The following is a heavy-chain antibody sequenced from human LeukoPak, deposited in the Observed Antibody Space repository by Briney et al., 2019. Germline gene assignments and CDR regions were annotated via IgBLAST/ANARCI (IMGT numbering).Heavy chain of an antibody. CDR2: IDFTSSII. J-gene: IGHJ2*01. V-gene: IGHV3-48*02. Sequence: GGSLSLSCAASGFTFSSHSMNWVRQAPGKGLEWVSYIDFTSSIIQYTDSVKGRFTISRDNAKNSLSLQMNSLRDEDTAVYYCARIRLPHTHDNDFDVWGRGTLVTVSS. CDR3: ARIRLPHTHDNDFDV. D-gene: IGHD5-24*01. CDR1: GFTFSSHS.